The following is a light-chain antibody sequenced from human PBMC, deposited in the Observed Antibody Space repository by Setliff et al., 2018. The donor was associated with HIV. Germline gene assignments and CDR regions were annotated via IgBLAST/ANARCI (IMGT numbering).Light chain of an antibody. CDR3: CSYAGSHTFV. CDR1: TSDVGGYNF. Sequence: QSAMTQPRSVSGSPGQSVTISCTGTTSDVGGYNFVSWYQHHPGKAPKPMIDDAIKRPSGVPDRFSGSKSGNTASLTISGLQAEDEADYYCCSYAGSHTFVFGTGTKVTVL. CDR2: DAI. J-gene: IGLJ1*01. V-gene: IGLV2-11*01.